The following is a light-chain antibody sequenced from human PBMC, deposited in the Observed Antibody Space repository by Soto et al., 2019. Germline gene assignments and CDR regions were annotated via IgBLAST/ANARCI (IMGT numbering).Light chain of an antibody. CDR3: QTWGTGIRV. V-gene: IGLV4-69*01. Sequence: QPVLTQSPSASASLGASVKLTCTLSSGHSNYAIAWHQQQPEKGPRYLMKLNSDGSHRKGDGIPDRFSGSSSGAERYLTISRLQSEDESDYYCQTWGTGIRVFGTGTKVTVL. CDR2: LNSDGSH. J-gene: IGLJ1*01. CDR1: SGHSNYA.